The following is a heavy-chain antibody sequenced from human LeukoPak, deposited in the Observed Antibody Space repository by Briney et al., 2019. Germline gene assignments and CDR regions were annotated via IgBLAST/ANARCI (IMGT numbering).Heavy chain of an antibody. V-gene: IGHV4-59*01. Sequence: PSETLSLTCTVSGGSISSYYWSWIRQPPGKGLEWIGYTYFSGSTNYNPSLKSRVTISVDTSKNQFSLKLSSVTAADTAVYYCARPGGSGYFDYWGQGTLVTVSS. CDR1: GGSISSYY. CDR2: TYFSGST. D-gene: IGHD2-15*01. CDR3: ARPGGSGYFDY. J-gene: IGHJ4*02.